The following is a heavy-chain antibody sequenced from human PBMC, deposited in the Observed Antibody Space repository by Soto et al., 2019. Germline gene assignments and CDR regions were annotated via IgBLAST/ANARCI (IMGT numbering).Heavy chain of an antibody. CDR3: ATSMSEYYFDY. V-gene: IGHV3-23*01. CDR2: ISASGGRT. Sequence: GGSLRLSCAASGFTFSNYAMGWVRQAPGKGLEWVSAISASGGRTYYAGSVKGRFTISRDNSKNTRYLQLNSLRAEDTAVYYCATSMSEYYFDYWGQGTLVTVSS. CDR1: GFTFSNYA. J-gene: IGHJ4*02.